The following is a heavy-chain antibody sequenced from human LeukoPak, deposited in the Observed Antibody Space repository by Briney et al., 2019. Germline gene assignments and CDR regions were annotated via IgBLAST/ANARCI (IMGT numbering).Heavy chain of an antibody. Sequence: PGGSLRLSCVASGFTVRSNYMSWVRQAPGRGLEWVSVVYSGGTTYYADSVKGRFTISRDNSKNTLYLQMNSLRAEDTAVYYCAKDYGPKQLVFLDSWGLGTQVTVSS. D-gene: IGHD6-13*01. J-gene: IGHJ4*02. CDR2: VYSGGTT. CDR1: GFTVRSNY. V-gene: IGHV3-53*01. CDR3: AKDYGPKQLVFLDS.